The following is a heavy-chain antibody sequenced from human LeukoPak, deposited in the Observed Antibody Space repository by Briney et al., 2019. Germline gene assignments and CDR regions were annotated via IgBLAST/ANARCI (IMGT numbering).Heavy chain of an antibody. J-gene: IGHJ4*02. CDR1: GFTLSSDS. V-gene: IGHV3-21*01. CDR3: ARGRGCSSTSCYSDY. CDR2: MSTCSSDI. D-gene: IGHD2-2*02. Sequence: GDSLSLSRAVSGFTLSSDSMNWVGQAPGKGGEGVCSMSTCSSDISPAASLKGRFTITRDNAKQCLYLQMKSSGAQEPAVYYCARGRGCSSTSCYSDYWGQGTLVTVSS.